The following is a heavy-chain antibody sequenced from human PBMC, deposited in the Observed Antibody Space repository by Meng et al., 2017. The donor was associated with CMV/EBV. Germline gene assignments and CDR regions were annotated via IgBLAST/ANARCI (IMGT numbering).Heavy chain of an antibody. D-gene: IGHD5-24*01. V-gene: IGHV3-21*01. CDR3: ARDKRFQGWFDP. Sequence: GGSLRLSCAASGFTFSSYSMNWVRQAPGKGLEWVSSISSSSSYIYYADSVKRRFTISRDNAKNSLYLQKNSLRAEDTAVYYCARDKRFQGWFDPWGQGTLVTVSS. J-gene: IGHJ5*02. CDR1: GFTFSSYS. CDR2: ISSSSSYI.